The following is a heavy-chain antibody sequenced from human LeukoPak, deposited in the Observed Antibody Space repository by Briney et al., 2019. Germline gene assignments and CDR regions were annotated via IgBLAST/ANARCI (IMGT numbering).Heavy chain of an antibody. J-gene: IGHJ4*02. CDR1: GYTFTAYY. CDR3: ARALCGGGSCYPAPPGIDF. D-gene: IGHD2-15*01. CDR2: INPNTGGT. V-gene: IGHV1-2*02. Sequence: ASVKVSCKASGYTFTAYYMHWVRQAPGQGLEWMGWINPNTGGTNYAQNFQGRVTMTGDTSINTASMELSGLRSDDTAVYYCARALCGGGSCYPAPPGIDFWGRGTLVTVSS.